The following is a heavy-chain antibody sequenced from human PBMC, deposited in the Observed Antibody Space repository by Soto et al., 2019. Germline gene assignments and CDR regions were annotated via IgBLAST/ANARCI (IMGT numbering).Heavy chain of an antibody. J-gene: IGHJ4*02. D-gene: IGHD6-13*01. Sequence: GGSLSLSCAASGFTFSSYAMSWVRQAPGKGLEWVSAISGSGGSTYYADSVKGRFTISRDNSKNTLYLQMNSLRAEDTAVYYCAKDVDEYSSSWYLGGLFDYWGQGTLVTVSS. CDR1: GFTFSSYA. CDR2: ISGSGGST. CDR3: AKDVDEYSSSWYLGGLFDY. V-gene: IGHV3-23*01.